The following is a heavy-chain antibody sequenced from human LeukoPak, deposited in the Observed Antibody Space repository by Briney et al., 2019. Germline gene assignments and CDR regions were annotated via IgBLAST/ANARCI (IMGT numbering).Heavy chain of an antibody. Sequence: ASVKVSCKASGYTFTGYYMHWVRQAPGQGLEWMGWINPNSGGTKYAQKFQGRVTMTRDMSISTAYMELSRLRSDDTAVYYSARGRSGELTWAFTLDSWGRGTLVTVSS. D-gene: IGHD3-10*01. J-gene: IGHJ4*02. CDR1: GYTFTGYY. CDR3: ARGRSGELTWAFTLDS. V-gene: IGHV1-2*02. CDR2: INPNSGGT.